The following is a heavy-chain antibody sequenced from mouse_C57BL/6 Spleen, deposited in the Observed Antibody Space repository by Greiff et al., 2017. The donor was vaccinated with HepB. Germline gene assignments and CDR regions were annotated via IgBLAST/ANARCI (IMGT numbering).Heavy chain of an antibody. J-gene: IGHJ1*03. CDR1: GYSITSGYY. D-gene: IGHD4-1*01. Sequence: EVKLMESGPGLVKPSQSLSLTCSVTGYSITSGYYWNWIRQFPGNKLEWMGYISYDGSNNYNPSLKNRISITRDTSKNQFFLKLNSVTTEDTATYYCARDHWDHWYFDVWGTGTTVTVSS. V-gene: IGHV3-6*01. CDR2: ISYDGSN. CDR3: ARDHWDHWYFDV.